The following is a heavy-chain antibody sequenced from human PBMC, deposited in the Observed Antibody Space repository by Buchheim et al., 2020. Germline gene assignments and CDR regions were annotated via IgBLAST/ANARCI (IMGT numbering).Heavy chain of an antibody. J-gene: IGHJ4*02. CDR1: GFTFSSYW. CDR3: ARAVVWWLDPHPYFDY. V-gene: IGHV3-7*01. Sequence: EVQLVESGGGLVQPGGSLRLSCAASGFTFSSYWMSWVRQAPGKGLEWVANIKQDGSEKYYVDSVKGRFTISRDNAKNSLYPQMNSLRAEDTAVYYCARAVVWWLDPHPYFDYWGQGTL. CDR2: IKQDGSEK. D-gene: IGHD6-19*01.